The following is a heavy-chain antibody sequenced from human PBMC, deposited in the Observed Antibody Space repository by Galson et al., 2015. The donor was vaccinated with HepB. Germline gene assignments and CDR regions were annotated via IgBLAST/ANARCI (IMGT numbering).Heavy chain of an antibody. V-gene: IGHV4-61*02. CDR2: IYTSGST. D-gene: IGHD5-18*01. J-gene: IGHJ4*02. Sequence: TLSLTCTVSGGSISSGSYYWSWIRQPAGTGLEWIGRIYTSGSTNYNPSLKSRVTMSVDTSKNQFSLKLSSVTAADTAVYYCARQIQLWSPSPLEWGQGTLVTVSS. CDR1: GGSISSGSYY. CDR3: ARQIQLWSPSPLE.